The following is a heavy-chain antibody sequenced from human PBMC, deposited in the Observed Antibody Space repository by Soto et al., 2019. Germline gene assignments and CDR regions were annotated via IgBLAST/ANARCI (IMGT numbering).Heavy chain of an antibody. V-gene: IGHV3-23*01. CDR3: AKVEGYSGYDTGVYYFDY. Sequence: GGSLRLSCAASGFTFSSYAMSWVRQAPGKGLEWVSAISGSGGSTYYADSVKGRFTISRDNSKNTLYLQMNSLRAEDTAVYYCAKVEGYSGYDTGVYYFDYWGQGTLVTVSS. CDR1: GFTFSSYA. J-gene: IGHJ4*02. CDR2: ISGSGGST. D-gene: IGHD5-12*01.